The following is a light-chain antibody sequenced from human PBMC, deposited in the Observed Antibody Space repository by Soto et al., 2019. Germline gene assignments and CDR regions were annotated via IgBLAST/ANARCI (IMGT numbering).Light chain of an antibody. J-gene: IGKJ1*01. CDR2: YSS. CDR1: QSVRTN. V-gene: IGKV3D-20*01. Sequence: EVMMTQFPDTVSVTPGEAVTLSVGASQSVRTNLAWYQQRPGQAPRLLIRYSSTRATDVPDRFSGSGSGTDFTLTISRLEPEDFAVYYCQQYGSSGTFGQGTKVDNK. CDR3: QQYGSSGT.